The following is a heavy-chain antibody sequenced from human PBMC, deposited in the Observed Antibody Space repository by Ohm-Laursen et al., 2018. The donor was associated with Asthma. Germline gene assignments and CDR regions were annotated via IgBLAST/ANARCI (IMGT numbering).Heavy chain of an antibody. CDR3: ARGSIVATIFY. J-gene: IGHJ4*02. CDR1: GGSFSAFY. Sequence: LSLTWAVDGGSFSAFYWNWIRQPPGKGLEWIGEFSHSGGTKYNPSLKSRVAISVDTSKNQFSLKLSSVTAADTAVYYCARGSIVATIFYWGQGNLVTVSS. D-gene: IGHD5-12*01. CDR2: FSHSGGT. V-gene: IGHV4-34*01.